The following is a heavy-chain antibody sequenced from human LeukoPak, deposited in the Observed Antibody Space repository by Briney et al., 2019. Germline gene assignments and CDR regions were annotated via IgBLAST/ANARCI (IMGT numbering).Heavy chain of an antibody. CDR1: GGSISSYY. Sequence: SSETLSLTCTVSGGSISSYYWSWIRQPPGKGLEWIGYIYTSGSTNYNPSLKCRVTISVDTSKNQFSLKLSSVTAADTAVYYCARAQGQFRWFDPWGQGTLVTVSS. V-gene: IGHV4-4*09. CDR3: ARAQGQFRWFDP. J-gene: IGHJ5*02. CDR2: IYTSGST.